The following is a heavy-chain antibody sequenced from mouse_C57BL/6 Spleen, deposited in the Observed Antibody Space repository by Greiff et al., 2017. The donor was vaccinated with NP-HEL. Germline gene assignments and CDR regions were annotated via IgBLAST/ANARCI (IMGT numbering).Heavy chain of an antibody. Sequence: VQLQQPGAELVRPGASVTLSCKASGYTFTDYEMHWVKQTPVHGLEWIGAIDPETGGTAYNQKFKGKAILTADKSSSTAYMELRSLTSEDSAVYYCTALGGGYYFDYWGQGTTLTVSS. J-gene: IGHJ2*01. V-gene: IGHV1-15*01. D-gene: IGHD4-1*01. CDR3: TALGGGYYFDY. CDR2: IDPETGGT. CDR1: GYTFTDYE.